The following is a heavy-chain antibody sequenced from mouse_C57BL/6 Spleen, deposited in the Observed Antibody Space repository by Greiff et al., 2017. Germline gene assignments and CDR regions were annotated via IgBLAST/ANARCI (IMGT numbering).Heavy chain of an antibody. J-gene: IGHJ4*01. Sequence: VKLQESGPGLVQPSQCLSLTCTVSGFSLTSYGVHWVRQSPGKGLEWLGVIWRGGSTDYNAAFMSRLCITKDDSTSQVFLNMNRLQADDTAIYYGAKKGTVDAMDYWGQGASVTVAS. D-gene: IGHD1-1*01. CDR2: IWRGGST. CDR1: GFSLTSYG. CDR3: AKKGTVDAMDY. V-gene: IGHV2-5*01.